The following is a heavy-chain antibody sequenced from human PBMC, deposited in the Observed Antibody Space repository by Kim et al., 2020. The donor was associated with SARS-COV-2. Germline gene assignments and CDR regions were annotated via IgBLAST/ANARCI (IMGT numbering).Heavy chain of an antibody. CDR1: GFTVSSNY. D-gene: IGHD2-2*01. V-gene: IGHV3-66*01. CDR3: ARDRHIVVVPSYYYYGMDA. Sequence: GGSLRLSCAASGFTVSSNYMSWVRQAPGKGLEWVSVIYSGGSTYYADSVKGRFTISRDNSKNTLYLQMNSLRAEDTAVYYCARDRHIVVVPSYYYYGMDAWGQGTTVPVS. J-gene: IGHJ6*02. CDR2: IYSGGST.